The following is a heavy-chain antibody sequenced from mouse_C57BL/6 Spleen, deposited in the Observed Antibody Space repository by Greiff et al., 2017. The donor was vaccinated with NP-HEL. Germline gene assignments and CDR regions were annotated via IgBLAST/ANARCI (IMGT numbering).Heavy chain of an antibody. CDR2: IYPGDGDT. CDR3: ARTGTIHTPFAY. D-gene: IGHD1-1*02. CDR1: GYAFSSSW. Sequence: QVQLQQSGPELVKPGASVKISCKASGYAFSSSWMNWVKQRPGKGLEWIGRIYPGDGDTNYNGKFKGKATLTADKSSSTAYMQLSSLTSEDSAVYFCARTGTIHTPFAYWGQGTLVTVSA. V-gene: IGHV1-82*01. J-gene: IGHJ3*01.